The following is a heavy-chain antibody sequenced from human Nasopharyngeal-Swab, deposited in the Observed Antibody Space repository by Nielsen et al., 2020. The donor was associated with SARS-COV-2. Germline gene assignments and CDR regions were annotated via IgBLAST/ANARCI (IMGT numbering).Heavy chain of an antibody. CDR1: GGSISSYY. J-gene: IGHJ5*02. CDR3: ARSKAAHNWFDP. D-gene: IGHD6-6*01. Sequence: SETLSLTCTVSGGSISSYYWSWIRQPPGKGLEWIGYIYYSGSTNYNPSLKSRVTISVDTSKNQFSLKLSPVTAADTAVYYCARSKAAHNWFDPWGQGTLVTVSS. V-gene: IGHV4-59*01. CDR2: IYYSGST.